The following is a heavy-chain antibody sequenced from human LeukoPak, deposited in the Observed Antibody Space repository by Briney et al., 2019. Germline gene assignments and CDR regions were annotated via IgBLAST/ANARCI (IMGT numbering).Heavy chain of an antibody. CDR2: ISWNSGSI. J-gene: IGHJ4*02. D-gene: IGHD5-24*01. Sequence: PGRSLRLSCAASGFTFDDYAMHWVRQAPGKGLEWVSGISWNSGSIGYADSVKGRFTISRDNAKNSLYLQMNSLRAEDTALYYCAKDGGRGGYNFANYWGQGTLVTVSS. CDR3: AKDGGRGGYNFANY. V-gene: IGHV3-9*01. CDR1: GFTFDDYA.